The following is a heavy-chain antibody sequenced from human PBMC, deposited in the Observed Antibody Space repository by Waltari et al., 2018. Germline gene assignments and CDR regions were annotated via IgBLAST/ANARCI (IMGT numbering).Heavy chain of an antibody. CDR2: IYYSGST. CDR1: GGSISSHY. CDR3: AATKALADY. V-gene: IGHV4-59*11. D-gene: IGHD5-12*01. J-gene: IGHJ4*02. Sequence: QVQLQESGPGLVKPSETLSLTCTVSGGSISSHYWSWIRQPPGKGLEWIGYIYYSGSTNYNPSLKSRVTISVDTSKNQFSLKLSSVTAADTAVYYCAATKALADYWGQGTLVTVSS.